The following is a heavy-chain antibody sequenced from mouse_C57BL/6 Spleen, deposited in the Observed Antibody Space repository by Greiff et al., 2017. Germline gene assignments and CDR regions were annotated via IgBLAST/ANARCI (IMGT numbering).Heavy chain of an antibody. J-gene: IGHJ1*03. Sequence: VQLQQSGAELVKPGASVTLSCTASGFNIKDYYMHWVKQRTEQGLEWMGRIDPEDGETKDSPKFQGKATITADTYSNTAYLQLSSLTSQETAVYYCARWDTTVDWYFDVWGTGTTVTVSS. CDR3: ARWDTTVDWYFDV. CDR1: GFNIKDYY. V-gene: IGHV14-2*01. D-gene: IGHD1-1*01. CDR2: IDPEDGET.